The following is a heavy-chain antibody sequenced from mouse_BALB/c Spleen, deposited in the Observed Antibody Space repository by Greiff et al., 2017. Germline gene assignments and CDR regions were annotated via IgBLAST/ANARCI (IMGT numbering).Heavy chain of an antibody. D-gene: IGHD2-1*01. J-gene: IGHJ3*01. CDR1: GFTFSDYG. CDR3: ARGGNYDWFAY. Sequence: EVQRVESGGGLVQPGGSRKLSCAASGFTFSDYGMAWVRQAPGKGPEWVAFISNLAYSIYYADTVTGRFTISRENAKNTLYLEMSSLRSEDTAMYYCARGGNYDWFAYWGQGTLVTVSA. CDR2: ISNLAYSI. V-gene: IGHV5-15*02.